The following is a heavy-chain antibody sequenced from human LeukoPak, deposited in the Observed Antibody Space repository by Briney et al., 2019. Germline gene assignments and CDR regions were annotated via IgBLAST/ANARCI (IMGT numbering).Heavy chain of an antibody. CDR2: SYNSGTT. CDR1: GGSISTYY. Sequence: SETLSHTCTVSGGSISTYYWSWIRQPPGKGLEWIGYSYNSGTTTPHPSLKSRVTISVDPSKNQFSLRLTSVTAADTAVYYCARHGGSGSFDYWGQGTLVTVSS. D-gene: IGHD3-3*01. CDR3: ARHGGSGSFDY. J-gene: IGHJ4*02. V-gene: IGHV4-59*08.